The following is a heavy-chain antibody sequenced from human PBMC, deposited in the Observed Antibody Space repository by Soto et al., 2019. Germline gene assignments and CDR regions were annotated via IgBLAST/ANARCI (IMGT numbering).Heavy chain of an antibody. V-gene: IGHV3-23*01. CDR1: GFTFSSYA. CDR3: AKSQSDPEDYYYYMDV. Sequence: GGSLRLSCAASGFTFSSYAMSWVRQAPGKGLEWVSAISGSGGSTHYADSVKGRFTISRDNSKNTLYLQMNSLRAEDTAVEYCAKSQSDPEDYYYYMDVWGKGTTVTVSS. J-gene: IGHJ6*03. CDR2: ISGSGGST.